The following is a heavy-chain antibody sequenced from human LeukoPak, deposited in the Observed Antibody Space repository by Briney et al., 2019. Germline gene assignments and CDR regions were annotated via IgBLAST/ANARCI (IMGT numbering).Heavy chain of an antibody. D-gene: IGHD1-26*01. CDR3: ARGRSNYYGMDV. Sequence: SETLSLTCAVSDGSINSYYWNWIRRPPGKGLEWIGYIYYNGNTNYSPSLKSRVTMSVDTSKNLFSLKVSPVTAADTAVYYCARGRSNYYGMDVWGQGTTVTVSS. V-gene: IGHV4-59*01. J-gene: IGHJ6*02. CDR2: IYYNGNT. CDR1: DGSINSYY.